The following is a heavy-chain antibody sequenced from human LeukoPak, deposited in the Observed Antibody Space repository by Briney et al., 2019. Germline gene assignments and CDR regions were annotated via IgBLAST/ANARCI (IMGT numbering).Heavy chain of an antibody. D-gene: IGHD1-26*01. J-gene: IGHJ4*02. CDR2: IYSGGST. CDR3: ARLGRLGAFDY. CDR1: GFTVSSNY. V-gene: IGHV3-53*01. Sequence: GGSLRLSCAASGFTVSSNYMSWVRQAPGKGLEWVSVIYSGGSTYYADSVKGRFTISRDKSKNTLYLQMNSLRAEDTAVYYCARLGRLGAFDYWGQGTLVTVSS.